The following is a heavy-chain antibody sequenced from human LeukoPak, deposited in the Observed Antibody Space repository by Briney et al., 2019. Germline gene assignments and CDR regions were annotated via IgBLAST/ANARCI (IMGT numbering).Heavy chain of an antibody. J-gene: IGHJ4*02. CDR1: GFTFSSYG. Sequence: PGRSLRLSCAASGFTFSSYGMHWVRQAPGKGLEWVSAISGSGGSTYYADSVKGRFTISRDNSKNTLYLQMNSLRAEDTAVYYCAKAHGPATLAVDYWGQGTLVTVSS. D-gene: IGHD5-24*01. CDR2: ISGSGGST. CDR3: AKAHGPATLAVDY. V-gene: IGHV3-23*01.